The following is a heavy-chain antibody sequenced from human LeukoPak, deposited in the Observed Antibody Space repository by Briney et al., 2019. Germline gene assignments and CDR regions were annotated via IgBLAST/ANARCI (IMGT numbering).Heavy chain of an antibody. CDR3: ARGRDSSWYRNYFDY. CDR1: GFTFSSYW. J-gene: IGHJ4*02. CDR2: INHSGST. V-gene: IGHV4-34*01. D-gene: IGHD6-13*01. Sequence: GSLRLSCAASGFTFSSYWMSWVRQAPGKGLEWIGEINHSGSTNYNPSLKSRVTISVDTSKNQFSLKLSSVTAADTAVYYCARGRDSSWYRNYFDYWGQGTLVTVSS.